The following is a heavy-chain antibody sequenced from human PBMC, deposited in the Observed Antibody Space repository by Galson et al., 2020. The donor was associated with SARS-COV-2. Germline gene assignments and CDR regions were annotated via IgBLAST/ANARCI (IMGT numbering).Heavy chain of an antibody. V-gene: IGHV1-69*13. CDR2: IIPIFGTA. Sequence: SVKVSCKASGGTFSSYAISWVRQAPGQGLEWMGGIIPIFGTANYAQKFQGRVTITADESTSTAYMELSSRRSEDTAVYYCARASWGTVTSSPSYYYYMDVGGKGTTVSVAS. CDR3: ARASWGTVTSSPSYYYYMDV. D-gene: IGHD4-17*01. CDR1: GGTFSSYA. J-gene: IGHJ6*03.